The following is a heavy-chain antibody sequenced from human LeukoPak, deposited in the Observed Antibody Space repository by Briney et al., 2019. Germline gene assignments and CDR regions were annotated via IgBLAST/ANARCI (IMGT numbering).Heavy chain of an antibody. J-gene: IGHJ4*02. D-gene: IGHD4-11*01. CDR2: FYYSEST. V-gene: IGHV4-59*01. Sequence: PSETLSLTCTVSGGSISSYYWSWIRQPPGKGLEWIGYFYYSESTNYNPSLKSRVTISVDTSKNQFSLKLSSVTAADTAVYYCARTIGGSDYRLRLYYFDYWGQGTLVTVSS. CDR1: GGSISSYY. CDR3: ARTIGGSDYRLRLYYFDY.